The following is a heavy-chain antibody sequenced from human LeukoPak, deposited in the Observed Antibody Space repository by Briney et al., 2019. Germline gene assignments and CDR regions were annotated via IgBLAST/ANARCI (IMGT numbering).Heavy chain of an antibody. CDR1: GGSISSSSYY. CDR2: IYYSGST. D-gene: IGHD6-13*01. CDR3: ARESQQQLVPYFDY. V-gene: IGHV4-39*07. J-gene: IGHJ4*02. Sequence: SETLSLTCTVSGGSISSSSYYWGWIRQPPGKGLEWIGSIYYSGSTYYNPSLKSRVTISVDTSKNQFSLKLSSVTAADTAVYYCARESQQQLVPYFDYWGQGTLVTVSS.